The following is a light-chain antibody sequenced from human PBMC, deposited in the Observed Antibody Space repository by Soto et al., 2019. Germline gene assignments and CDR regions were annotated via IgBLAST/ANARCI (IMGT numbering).Light chain of an antibody. J-gene: IGKJ4*01. V-gene: IGKV1-39*01. CDR3: QQNFITPALT. CDR2: GAL. CDR1: QSISNF. Sequence: DIQMTQSPSSLSASVGDRVTITCRASQSISNFLNWYQHKPGKAPKLLIYGALSLESGVPSRFSGSGSGTDFTLTISSLQPEDSATYYCQQNFITPALTFGGGTKVEIK.